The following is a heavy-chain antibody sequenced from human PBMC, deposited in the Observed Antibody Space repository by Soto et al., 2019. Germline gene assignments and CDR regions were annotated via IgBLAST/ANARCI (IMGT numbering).Heavy chain of an antibody. D-gene: IGHD3-10*01. CDR3: ARRVRGWDNDGFDI. V-gene: IGHV4-4*02. CDR1: GGSISSSNW. Sequence: QVQLQESGPGLVKPSGTLPLTCAVSGGSISSSNWWSWVRQPPGKGLEWIGEIYHSGTTNHSPSLRGRVSLSVDKSKNHFSLNLRSVTAADTAVYYCARRVRGWDNDGFDIWGQGTMVTVSS. J-gene: IGHJ3*02. CDR2: IYHSGTT.